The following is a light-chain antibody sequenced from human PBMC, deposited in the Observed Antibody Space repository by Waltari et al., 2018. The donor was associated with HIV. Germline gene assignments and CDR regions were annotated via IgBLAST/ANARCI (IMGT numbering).Light chain of an antibody. CDR3: QQSYSTPRS. J-gene: IGKJ4*01. CDR2: DAS. V-gene: IGKV1-39*01. Sequence: DVQMTDSPSSLSASVGDRVNITCRASHRISTYLNWYQQKTGRAPNLLIYDASTLQVGVPSRFSGSGSGTDFTLSISGLQREDFGTYYCQQSYSTPRSFGGGTKVEIK. CDR1: HRISTY.